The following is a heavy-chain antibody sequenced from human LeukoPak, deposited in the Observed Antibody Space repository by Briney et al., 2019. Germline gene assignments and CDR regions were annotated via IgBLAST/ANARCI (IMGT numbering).Heavy chain of an antibody. D-gene: IGHD3-10*01. CDR1: GFTFSDYY. V-gene: IGHV3-11*05. CDR3: ARGDAGYYGSGSYYNY. Sequence: NPGGSLRLSCAASGFTFSDYYMSWSRQGPGKGLEWVSYISSSSIYTNYADSVKGRFTISRNTAKNSLYLQMNSLRAEDTAVYYCARGDAGYYGSGSYYNYWGQGTLVTVSS. CDR2: ISSSSIYT. J-gene: IGHJ4*02.